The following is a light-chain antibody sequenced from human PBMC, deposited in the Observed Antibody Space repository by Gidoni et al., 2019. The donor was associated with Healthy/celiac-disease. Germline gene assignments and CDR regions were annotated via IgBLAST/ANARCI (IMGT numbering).Light chain of an antibody. J-gene: IGLJ1*01. Sequence: QLVLTQSPSASASLVASVKLTCTLSRGHSSYAIAWHQQQPEKGPRYLMKLNSDGSHSKGDGIPDRFSGSSSGAERYLTISSLQSEDEADYYCQTWGTGIRVFGTGTKVTVL. CDR2: LNSDGSH. CDR1: RGHSSYA. CDR3: QTWGTGIRV. V-gene: IGLV4-69*01.